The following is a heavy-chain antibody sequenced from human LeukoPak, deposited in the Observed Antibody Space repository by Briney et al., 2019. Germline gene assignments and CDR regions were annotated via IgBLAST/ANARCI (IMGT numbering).Heavy chain of an antibody. J-gene: IGHJ5*02. Sequence: GGSLRLSCAASGFTFSSYSMNWVRQAPGKGLEWVSYISSSSSTIYYADSVKGRFTISRDNAKNSLYLQMNSLRAEDTAVYYCATWGVASNNWFDPWGQGTLVTVSS. CDR1: GFTFSSYS. CDR2: ISSSSSTI. V-gene: IGHV3-48*01. D-gene: IGHD3-16*01. CDR3: ATWGVASNNWFDP.